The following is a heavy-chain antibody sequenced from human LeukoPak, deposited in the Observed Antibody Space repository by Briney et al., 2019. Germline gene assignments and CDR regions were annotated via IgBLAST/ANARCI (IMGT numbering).Heavy chain of an antibody. V-gene: IGHV3-30-3*01. CDR1: EFTFSSYA. Sequence: GGSLRLSCAASEFTFSSYAMHWVRQAPGKGLEWVSVISYDGSNKYYAASVKGRFTTSRNNSKYTPFLQKNNLRGEDKAVYYFSRGNDFEAGGDWFDPWGQGTLVTVSS. CDR2: ISYDGSNK. CDR3: SRGNDFEAGGDWFDP. D-gene: IGHD3-3*01. J-gene: IGHJ5*02.